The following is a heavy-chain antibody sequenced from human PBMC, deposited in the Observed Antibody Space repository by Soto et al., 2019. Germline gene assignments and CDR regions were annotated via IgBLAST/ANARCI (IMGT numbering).Heavy chain of an antibody. CDR1: GYTFTSYD. V-gene: IGHV1-8*01. CDR2: VNPNSGST. D-gene: IGHD4-4*01. CDR3: ARGRLQWMSLDI. Sequence: SGKVSCKGSGYTFTSYDINWVRQATGQGLEWMGWVNPNSGSTVYAQKFQGRLTLARDTSISTAYLELSSLRSEDAAVYYCARGRLQWMSLDIWGQGTTVTVSS. J-gene: IGHJ3*02.